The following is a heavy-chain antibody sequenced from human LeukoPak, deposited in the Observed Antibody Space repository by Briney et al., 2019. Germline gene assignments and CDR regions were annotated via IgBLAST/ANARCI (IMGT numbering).Heavy chain of an antibody. J-gene: IGHJ3*02. Sequence: PGGSLRLSCTASGFTFSSDSMNWVRQAPGKGLDWVSSISSSSNYIYYADSVKGRFTISRDNAKNSLYLQMNSLRAEDTAVYYCARGAFSAFDIWGQGTMVTVSS. CDR3: ARGAFSAFDI. D-gene: IGHD3-16*01. CDR1: GFTFSSDS. CDR2: ISSSSNYI. V-gene: IGHV3-21*01.